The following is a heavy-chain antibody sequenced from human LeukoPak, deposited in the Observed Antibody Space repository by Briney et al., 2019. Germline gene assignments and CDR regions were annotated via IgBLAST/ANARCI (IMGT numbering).Heavy chain of an antibody. Sequence: SETLSLTCTVSGGSVSSGSYYWGWIRQPPGKGLEGFGYNYDSGSTNYNPSLKSRVTISVDTSTTQFSLKLSSVTAADTAVYYCARDPSGYFNYWGQGTLVTVSS. CDR2: NYDSGST. D-gene: IGHD3-22*01. CDR3: ARDPSGYFNY. V-gene: IGHV4-61*01. CDR1: GGSVSSGSYY. J-gene: IGHJ4*02.